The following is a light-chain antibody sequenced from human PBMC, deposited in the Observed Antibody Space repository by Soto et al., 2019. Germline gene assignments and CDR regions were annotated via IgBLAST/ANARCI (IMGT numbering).Light chain of an antibody. V-gene: IGKV1-17*03. Sequence: DIQMTQSPSAMSASVGDIVTITCRASQEIRNSVAWFQQKPGKVPQRLIHAASSLQSGVPSRFSGGGSGTEFTLPISSLQPEDVGTYYCLHHMSFPCTFGQGTKVEIK. CDR3: LHHMSFPCT. CDR1: QEIRNS. CDR2: AAS. J-gene: IGKJ1*01.